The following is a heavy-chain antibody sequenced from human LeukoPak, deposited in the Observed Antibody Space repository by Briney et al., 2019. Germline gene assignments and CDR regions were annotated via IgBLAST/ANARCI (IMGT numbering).Heavy chain of an antibody. D-gene: IGHD6-19*01. Sequence: GDSVKVSCKASGYSFTNFDINWVRQATGQGLEWMGWTNPNSGNKGYAQKFQGRVTMTMNTSITTAYMELSSLRSEDTAVYYCARGPQWRGDYYYMDVWGRGSPVTVSS. CDR3: ARGPQWRGDYYYMDV. CDR2: TNPNSGNK. CDR1: GYSFTNFD. J-gene: IGHJ6*03. V-gene: IGHV1-8*01.